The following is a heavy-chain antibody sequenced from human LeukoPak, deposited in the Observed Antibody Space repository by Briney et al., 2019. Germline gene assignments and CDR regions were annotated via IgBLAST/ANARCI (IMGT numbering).Heavy chain of an antibody. D-gene: IGHD2-8*01. Sequence: PSATLSLTCTVSGGSISSYYWSWIRQPPGKGLEWIGYIYYSGSTNYNPSLKSRVTISVDTSKNQFSLKLSSVTAADTAVYYCARLPVRHGFDYWGQGTLVTVSS. V-gene: IGHV4-59*08. CDR3: ARLPVRHGFDY. J-gene: IGHJ4*02. CDR1: GGSISSYY. CDR2: IYYSGST.